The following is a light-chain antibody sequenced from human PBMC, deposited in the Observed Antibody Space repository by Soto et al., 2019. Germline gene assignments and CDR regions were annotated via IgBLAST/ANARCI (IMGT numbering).Light chain of an antibody. V-gene: IGKV3-11*01. Sequence: EIVMTQSPATLSVSPGERATLSCRGSQSISSKLAWYQQKPGQAPRLLIYDASNRATGIPARFSGSGSGTDFTLTISSLEPEDFAVYYCQQRSNWSITFGQGTRLEIK. CDR1: QSISSK. CDR2: DAS. J-gene: IGKJ5*01. CDR3: QQRSNWSIT.